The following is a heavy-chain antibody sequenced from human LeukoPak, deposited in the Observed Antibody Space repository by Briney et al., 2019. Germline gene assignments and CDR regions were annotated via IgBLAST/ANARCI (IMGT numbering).Heavy chain of an antibody. CDR1: GYAFTSYG. CDR2: ISAYNGNT. Sequence: ASVKVSCKASGYAFTSYGISWVRQAPGQGLEWMGWISAYNGNTNYAQKLQGRVTMTTDTSTSTAYMELRSLRSDDTAVYYCARVGKWELLQTPDYWGQGTLVTVSS. J-gene: IGHJ4*02. D-gene: IGHD1-26*01. V-gene: IGHV1-18*01. CDR3: ARVGKWELLQTPDY.